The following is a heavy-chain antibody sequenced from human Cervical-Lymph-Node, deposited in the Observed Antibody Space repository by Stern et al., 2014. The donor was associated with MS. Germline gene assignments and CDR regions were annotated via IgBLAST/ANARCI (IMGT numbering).Heavy chain of an antibody. Sequence: VQLVESGGGAVQPGRSLRLSCAASGFSLSSYGMHWVRQAPGKGLEWVAVIWHDGNNKYYADSVKGRFTISRDNSKNTLYLQMNSLRVEDTAVYYCAREREKTAEYFQHWGQGTLVTVSS. CDR3: AREREKTAEYFQH. CDR1: GFSLSSYG. CDR2: IWHDGNNK. V-gene: IGHV3-33*01. J-gene: IGHJ1*01.